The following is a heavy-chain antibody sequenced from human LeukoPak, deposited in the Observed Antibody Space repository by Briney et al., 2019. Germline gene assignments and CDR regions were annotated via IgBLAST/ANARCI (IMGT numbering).Heavy chain of an antibody. Sequence: SVKVSCKASGGTFSSYAISWVRQAPGQGLEWMGRIILILGIANYAQKFQGRVTITADKSTSTAYMELSSLRSEDTAVYYCARAAPRSRFGVVIQNNWFDPWGQGTLVTVSS. CDR1: GGTFSSYA. CDR3: ARAAPRSRFGVVIQNNWFDP. V-gene: IGHV1-69*04. CDR2: IILILGIA. J-gene: IGHJ5*02. D-gene: IGHD3-3*01.